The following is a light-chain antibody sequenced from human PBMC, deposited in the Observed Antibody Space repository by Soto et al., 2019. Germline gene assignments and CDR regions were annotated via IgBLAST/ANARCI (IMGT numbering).Light chain of an antibody. CDR3: QQYYTTPWT. CDR2: WAS. Sequence: DIVMTQSPDSLAVSLGERATINCKSSQNILHSSNNKNNFAWYQQKPGQHPKLLIFWASTRASGVPDRFSGSESETDFTLTISSLQAEDVAVYYCQQYYTTPWTFGQGTKVEI. CDR1: QNILHSSNNKNN. J-gene: IGKJ1*01. V-gene: IGKV4-1*01.